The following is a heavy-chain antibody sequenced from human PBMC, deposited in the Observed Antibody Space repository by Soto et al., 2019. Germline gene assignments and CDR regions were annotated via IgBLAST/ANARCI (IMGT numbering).Heavy chain of an antibody. Sequence: PGGSLRLSCAASGFTFKTYSMSWVRQAPGKGLEWVSYVSGGSKTISYAGSVKGRFTASRDNAKNSMFLQMNSLRDEDTAVYYCARDIGGSFLFQFWGQGTLVTVSS. CDR3: ARDIGGSFLFQF. J-gene: IGHJ1*01. V-gene: IGHV3-48*02. D-gene: IGHD1-26*01. CDR2: VSGGSKTI. CDR1: GFTFKTYS.